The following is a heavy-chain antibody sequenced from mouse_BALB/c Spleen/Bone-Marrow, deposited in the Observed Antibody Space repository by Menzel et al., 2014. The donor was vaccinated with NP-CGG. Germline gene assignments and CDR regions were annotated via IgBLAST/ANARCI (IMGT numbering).Heavy chain of an antibody. J-gene: IGHJ3*01. V-gene: IGHV4-1*02. Sequence: EVQLQESGGGLVQPGGSLKLSCAASGFDFSGFWMGWVRQAPGKGLEWIGEINPDSYTINYTPSLKDRFIISRDNAKNTLYLQMNKVRSEGTALYYCARLGYYGGFAYWGQGTLVTVSA. CDR1: GFDFSGFW. CDR2: INPDSYTI. CDR3: ARLGYYGGFAY. D-gene: IGHD2-3*01.